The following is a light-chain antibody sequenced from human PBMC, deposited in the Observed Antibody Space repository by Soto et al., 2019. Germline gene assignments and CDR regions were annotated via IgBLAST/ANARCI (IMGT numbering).Light chain of an antibody. CDR3: AAWDDSLNGWI. V-gene: IGLV1-44*01. J-gene: IGLJ2*01. CDR1: SSNIGDNS. CDR2: GNN. Sequence: QSVLTQPPSASGTPGQRVVISCSGSSSNIGDNSVSWYQQLPGAAPKLLIYGNNQRPSGVPDRFSGSKSGTSASLVISGLQSEDEASYFCAAWDDSLNGWIFGGGTQLTVL.